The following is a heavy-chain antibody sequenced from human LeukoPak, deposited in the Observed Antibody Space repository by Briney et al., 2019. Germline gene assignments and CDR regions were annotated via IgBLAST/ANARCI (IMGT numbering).Heavy chain of an antibody. CDR2: IRYDGSDK. V-gene: IGHV3-30*02. D-gene: IGHD6-19*01. CDR1: GFTLSDYG. CDR3: AKDRLVPGSVLGY. J-gene: IGHJ4*02. Sequence: PGGSLRLSCAASGFTLSDYGMHWVRQAPGKGLEWVAFIRYDGSDKYYADSVRGRFTISRDNSKNTLYLQMNSLRVEDTAVYYCAKDRLVPGSVLGYWGQGTLVTVSS.